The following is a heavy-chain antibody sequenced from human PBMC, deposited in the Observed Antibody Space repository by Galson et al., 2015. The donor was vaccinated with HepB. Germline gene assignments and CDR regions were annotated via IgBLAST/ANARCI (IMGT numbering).Heavy chain of an antibody. Sequence: SLRLSCAASGFTFETYWMSWVRQAPGKGLEWVASIKQDGSERYYEDSVQGRFTISRDNAKSSLHLQTNSLRVEDTAVFYCARVATAYRTNPYCYFDLWGRGTLVTVS. J-gene: IGHJ2*01. CDR3: ARVATAYRTNPYCYFDL. V-gene: IGHV3-7*03. CDR2: IKQDGSER. CDR1: GFTFETYW. D-gene: IGHD1-26*01.